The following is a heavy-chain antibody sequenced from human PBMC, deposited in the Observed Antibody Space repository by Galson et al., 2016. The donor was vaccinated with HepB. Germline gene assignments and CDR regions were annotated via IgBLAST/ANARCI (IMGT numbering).Heavy chain of an antibody. J-gene: IGHJ6*02. CDR3: AILGGITPVRGVPRQDSDGLDG. CDR1: GFTFSNYR. CDR2: ISPDGSST. Sequence: SLRLSCAASGFTFSNYRMNWVRQVSGKGLVWVSRISPDGSSTSDADSVKGRFTTSRDNAKNTLYLQMNSLRAEDTAVYYCAILGGITPVRGVPRQDSDGLDGWGQGTTVTVSS. D-gene: IGHD3-10*01. V-gene: IGHV3-74*01.